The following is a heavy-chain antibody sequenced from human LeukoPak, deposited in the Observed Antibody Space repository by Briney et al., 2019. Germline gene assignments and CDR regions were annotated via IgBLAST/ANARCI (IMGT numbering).Heavy chain of an antibody. CDR1: GDSISSDY. D-gene: IGHD4-17*01. J-gene: IGHJ3*02. CDR2: SGST. V-gene: IGHV4-59*01. CDR3: ARADYGDYGNAFDI. Sequence: SETLSLTCTVSGDSISSDYWSWIRQPPGKGLEWIGYSGSTNYNPSLKSRVTISVDTAKNQFSLKLTSVTTADTAVYYCARADYGDYGNAFDIWGQGTMVTVSS.